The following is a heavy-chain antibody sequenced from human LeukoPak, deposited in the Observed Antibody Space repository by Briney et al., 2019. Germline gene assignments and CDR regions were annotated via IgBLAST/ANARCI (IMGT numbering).Heavy chain of an antibody. J-gene: IGHJ4*02. CDR2: IHYSGST. CDR3: AGGDDYISTYFDN. CDR1: GGSTSTDD. D-gene: IGHD5-12*01. Sequence: PSETPSLTCTLSGGSTSTDDWNWVRHPPGKGLEWSGYIHYSGSTQYHPSLHRRVTLSVDTSKNQFSLKLTSVTAADTAVYYCAGGDDYISTYFDNWGQGTLVTVSS. V-gene: IGHV4-59*01.